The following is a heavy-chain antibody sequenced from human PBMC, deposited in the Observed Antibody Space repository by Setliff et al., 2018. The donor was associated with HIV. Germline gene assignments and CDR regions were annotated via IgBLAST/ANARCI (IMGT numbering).Heavy chain of an antibody. J-gene: IGHJ4*02. CDR2: VSHSGST. CDR3: ARQNYNIGSGYELDYYFDY. Sequence: SETLSLTCNVSSGSISYYYWSWVRQPPGRGLEWIGYVSHSGSTSYNPSLKSRVTISIDMSKNHFSLKLTSVTAAGTAVYYCARQNYNIGSGYELDYYFDYWGQGTLVTVSS. D-gene: IGHD3-10*01. CDR1: SGSISYYY. V-gene: IGHV4-59*01.